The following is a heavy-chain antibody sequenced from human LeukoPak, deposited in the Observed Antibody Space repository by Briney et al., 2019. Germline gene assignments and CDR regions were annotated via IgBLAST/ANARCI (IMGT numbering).Heavy chain of an antibody. CDR3: ARADCSSTSCYGIAAQSAFDI. D-gene: IGHD2-2*01. V-gene: IGHV1-69*04. CDR2: IIPILGIA. CDR1: GGTFSSYA. J-gene: IGHJ3*02. Sequence: ASVKVSCKASGGTFSSYAISWVRQALGQGLEWMGRIIPILGIANYAQKFQGRVTITADKSTSTAYMELSSLRSEDTAVYYCARADCSSTSCYGIAAQSAFDIWGQGTMVTVSS.